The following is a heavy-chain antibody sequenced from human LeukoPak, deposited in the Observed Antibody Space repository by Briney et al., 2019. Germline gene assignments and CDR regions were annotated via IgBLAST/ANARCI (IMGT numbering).Heavy chain of an antibody. Sequence: GGPLRLSCAASGFTFCSYDMHWVRKATGKGLEWVSDIGSADDTYYPGSLKGRFTISRGNAKQSLFFQMNSMRGGAAGVFYCARVDRGGGDAFDIWGQGTMVTVSS. V-gene: IGHV3-13*01. CDR1: GFTFCSYD. CDR3: ARVDRGGGDAFDI. D-gene: IGHD3-10*01. CDR2: IGSADDT. J-gene: IGHJ3*02.